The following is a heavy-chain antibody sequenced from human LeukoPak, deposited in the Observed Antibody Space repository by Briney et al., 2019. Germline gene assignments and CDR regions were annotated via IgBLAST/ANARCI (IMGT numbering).Heavy chain of an antibody. D-gene: IGHD2-2*01. CDR3: MRYCSSRSCSRMDV. Sequence: ASVKVSCKASGYTFTDYYIHWVRQAPGQGLEWMGWINPDSGDTNYAQKFQGRVTMTRDTSISTAYMELSSLRSDDTAVYYCMRYCSSRSCSRMDVWGQGTTVTVSS. V-gene: IGHV1-2*02. CDR1: GYTFTDYY. CDR2: INPDSGDT. J-gene: IGHJ6*02.